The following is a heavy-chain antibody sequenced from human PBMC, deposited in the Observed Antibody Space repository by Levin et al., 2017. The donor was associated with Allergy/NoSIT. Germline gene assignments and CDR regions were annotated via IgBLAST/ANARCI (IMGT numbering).Heavy chain of an antibody. D-gene: IGHD3-10*02. J-gene: IGHJ4*02. CDR3: AKDSMLSLFGELSQSTIDY. V-gene: IGHV3-23*01. Sequence: GESLKISCAASGFTFSSYAMSWVRQAPGKGLEWVSAISGSGGSTYYADSVKGRFTISRDNSKNTLYLQMNSLRAEDTAVYYCAKDSMLSLFGELSQSTIDYWGQGTLVTVSS. CDR2: ISGSGGST. CDR1: GFTFSSYA.